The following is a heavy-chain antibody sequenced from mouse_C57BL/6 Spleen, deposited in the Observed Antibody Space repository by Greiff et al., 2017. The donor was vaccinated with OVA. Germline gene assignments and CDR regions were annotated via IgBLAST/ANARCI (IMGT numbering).Heavy chain of an antibody. V-gene: IGHV1-64*01. J-gene: IGHJ3*01. Sequence: QVQLQQPGAELVKPGASVKLSCKASGYTFTSYWMHWVKQRPGQGLEWIGMIHPNSGSTNYNEKFKSKATLTVDKSSSTAYMQLSSLTSEDSAVYYCARNYDYDEGAWFAYWGQGTLVTVSA. CDR2: IHPNSGST. CDR3: ARNYDYDEGAWFAY. CDR1: GYTFTSYW. D-gene: IGHD2-4*01.